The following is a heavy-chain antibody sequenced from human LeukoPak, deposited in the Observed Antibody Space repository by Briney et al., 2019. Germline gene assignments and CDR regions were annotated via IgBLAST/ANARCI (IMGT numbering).Heavy chain of an antibody. J-gene: IGHJ3*02. CDR3: ARRRTVGATGAFDI. D-gene: IGHD1-26*01. V-gene: IGHV4-61*02. Sequence: PSQTLSLTCTVSGGSISSGSYYWSWIRQPAGKGLECIGRIYTSGSTNYNPSLKSRVTISVDTSKNQFSLKLSSVTAAGTAVYYCARRRTVGATGAFDIWGQGTMVTVSS. CDR1: GGSISSGSYY. CDR2: IYTSGST.